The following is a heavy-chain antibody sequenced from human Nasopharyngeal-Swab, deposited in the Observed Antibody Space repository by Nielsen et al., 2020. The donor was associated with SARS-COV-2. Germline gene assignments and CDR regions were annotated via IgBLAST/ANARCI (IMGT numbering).Heavy chain of an antibody. CDR3: ARGDYYDSSGYSQF. D-gene: IGHD3-22*01. Sequence: VRQMPGKGLEWMGIINPSGGSTSYAQKFQGRVTMTRDTSTSTVYMELSSLRSEDTAVYYCARGDYYDSSGYSQFWGQGTLVTVSS. CDR2: INPSGGST. J-gene: IGHJ4*02. V-gene: IGHV1-46*01.